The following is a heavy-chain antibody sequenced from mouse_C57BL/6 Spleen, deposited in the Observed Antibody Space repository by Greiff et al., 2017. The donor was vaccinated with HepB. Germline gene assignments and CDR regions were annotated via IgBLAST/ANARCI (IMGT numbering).Heavy chain of an antibody. CDR2: IDPANGNT. J-gene: IGHJ3*01. CDR1: GFNIKNTY. CDR3: ASPDSSGYGCAY. D-gene: IGHD3-2*02. Sequence: EVQLQQSVAELVRPGASVKLSCTASGFNIKNTYMHWVKQRPEQGLEWIGRIDPANGNTKYAPKFQGKATITADTSSNTAYLQLSSLTSEDTAICDGASPDSSGYGCAYLGQGTLVTVSA. V-gene: IGHV14-3*01.